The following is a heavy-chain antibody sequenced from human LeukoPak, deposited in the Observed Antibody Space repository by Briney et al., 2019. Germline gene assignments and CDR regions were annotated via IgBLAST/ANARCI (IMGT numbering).Heavy chain of an antibody. CDR3: AKPPPDSSSWLFDF. Sequence: GGSLRLSCAASGFTFSSYAMSWVRQAPGKGLEWVSTVSGSGDSTYYADSVKGRFTISRDNSKNTLYLQMNSPRAEDTAVYYCAKPPPDSSSWLFDFWGQGTLVTVSS. J-gene: IGHJ4*02. CDR2: VSGSGDST. V-gene: IGHV3-23*01. CDR1: GFTFSSYA. D-gene: IGHD6-13*01.